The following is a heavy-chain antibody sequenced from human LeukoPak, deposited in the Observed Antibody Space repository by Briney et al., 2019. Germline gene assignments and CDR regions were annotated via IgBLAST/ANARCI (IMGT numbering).Heavy chain of an antibody. CDR2: ISYDGSNK. Sequence: PGRSLRLSCAASGFTFSSYAMHWVRQAPGKGLEWVAVISYDGSNKYYADSVKGRFTISRDNSKNTLYLQMNSLRAEDTAVYYCARSRMLPPDNWFDPWGQGTLVTVSS. D-gene: IGHD2-15*01. J-gene: IGHJ5*02. V-gene: IGHV3-30-3*01. CDR1: GFTFSSYA. CDR3: ARSRMLPPDNWFDP.